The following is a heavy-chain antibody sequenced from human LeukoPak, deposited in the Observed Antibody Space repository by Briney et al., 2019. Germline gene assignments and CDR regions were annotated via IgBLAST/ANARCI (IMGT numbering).Heavy chain of an antibody. Sequence: GGSLRLSYAASGFTFSSYPMTWVRQAPGKGPEWVSFISDSGGITYYADSVKGRFTISRDNSKNTLYLQMNSLRAEDTAVYYCAKNTQYSGYYDCWGQGTLVAVS. CDR1: GFTFSSYP. V-gene: IGHV3-23*01. CDR2: ISDSGGIT. J-gene: IGHJ4*02. CDR3: AKNTQYSGYYDC. D-gene: IGHD6-6*01.